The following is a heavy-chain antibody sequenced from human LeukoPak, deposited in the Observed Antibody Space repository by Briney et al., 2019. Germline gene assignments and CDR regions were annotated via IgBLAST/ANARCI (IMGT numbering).Heavy chain of an antibody. D-gene: IGHD3-9*01. CDR1: GGSISSYY. CDR2: IYYSGST. V-gene: IGHV4-59*06. Sequence: SETLSLTCTVSGGSISSYYWSWIRQHPGRGLEWIGYIYYSGSTYYNPSLKSRVTISVDTSKNQFSLKLSSVTAADTAVYYCARRAGYFDWLSLFDYWGQGTLVTVSS. J-gene: IGHJ4*02. CDR3: ARRAGYFDWLSLFDY.